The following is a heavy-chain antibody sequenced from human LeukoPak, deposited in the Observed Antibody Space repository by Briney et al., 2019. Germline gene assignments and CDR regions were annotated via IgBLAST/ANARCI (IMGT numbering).Heavy chain of an antibody. J-gene: IGHJ4*02. CDR2: IYPGTSDT. V-gene: IGHV5-51*01. CDR1: GYSFTSYW. D-gene: IGHD2-2*01. Sequence: GESLEISWKGFGYSFTSYWSAWVRRLPGKGLEGMGIIYPGTSDTRYSPSFQGQVTISGDKSISTVYLQWSSLKASDTAMYYCARVDLYCSSTSCYSFDYWGQGTLVTVSS. CDR3: ARVDLYCSSTSCYSFDY.